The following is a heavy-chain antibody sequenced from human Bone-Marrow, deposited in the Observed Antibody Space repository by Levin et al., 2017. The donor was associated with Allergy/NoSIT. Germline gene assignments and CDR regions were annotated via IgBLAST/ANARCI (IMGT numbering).Heavy chain of an antibody. CDR2: ITSSGTYI. CDR1: GFTFSSYS. V-gene: IGHV3-21*01. D-gene: IGHD2/OR15-2a*01. Sequence: AGESLKISCAASGFTFSSYSMNWVRQAPGKGLDWVSSITSSGTYIYYADSVKGRFTISRDNAKNSLFLQMNSLTAADTAVYHCVRGIIGDVRVAHKEAFDVWGQGTMVTVSS. J-gene: IGHJ3*01. CDR3: VRGIIGDVRVAHKEAFDV.